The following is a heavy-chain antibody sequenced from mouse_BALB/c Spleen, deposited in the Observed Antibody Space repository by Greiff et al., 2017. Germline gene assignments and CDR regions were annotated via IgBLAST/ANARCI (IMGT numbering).Heavy chain of an antibody. CDR3: ATDYDGFAY. V-gene: IGHV1-31*01. CDR2: INPYNGAT. Sequence: EVQLQQSGPELVKPGASVKISCKASGYSFTGYYMHWVKQSHVKSLEWIGRINPYNGATSYNQNFKDKASLTVDKSSSTAYMELHSLTSEDSAVSYCATDYDGFAYWGQGTLVTVSA. CDR1: GYSFTGYY. J-gene: IGHJ3*01. D-gene: IGHD2-4*01.